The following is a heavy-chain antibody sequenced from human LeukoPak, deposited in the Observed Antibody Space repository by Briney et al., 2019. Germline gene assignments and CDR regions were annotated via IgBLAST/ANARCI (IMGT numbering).Heavy chain of an antibody. V-gene: IGHV3-21*01. J-gene: IGHJ4*02. Sequence: GGSLRLSCAASGFTFSSYSMNWVRQAPGKGLEWVSYISSGSSYIYYADSVKGRFTISRDNAKNSLYLQMNSLRVEDTAVYYCVRDQRDYGDQYFDYWGQGTLVTVPS. CDR3: VRDQRDYGDQYFDY. CDR1: GFTFSSYS. CDR2: ISSGSSYI. D-gene: IGHD4-17*01.